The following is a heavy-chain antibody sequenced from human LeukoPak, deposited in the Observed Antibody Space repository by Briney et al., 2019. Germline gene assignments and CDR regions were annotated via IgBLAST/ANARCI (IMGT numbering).Heavy chain of an antibody. CDR2: INPSGGST. Sequence: ASVKVSXKASGYTFTSYYMHWVRQAPGQGLEWMGIINPSGGSTSYAQKCQGRVTMTRDTSTSTVYTELSSLRSEDTAVYYCARGESIAAAGTGYWGQGTLVTVSS. CDR1: GYTFTSYY. J-gene: IGHJ4*02. D-gene: IGHD6-13*01. V-gene: IGHV1-46*01. CDR3: ARGESIAAAGTGY.